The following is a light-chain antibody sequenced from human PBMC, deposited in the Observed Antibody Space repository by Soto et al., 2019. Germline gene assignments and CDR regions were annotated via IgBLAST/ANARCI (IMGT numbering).Light chain of an antibody. Sequence: DIQMTQSPSSLSASVGDRVTITWGASQTISNSLNWYQQRPGKAPNLLIYGTSTLQGGVPSRFSGSGSGTDFTLTISSLQPEDSATYFCQESHTFLWGTFGQGTKVDIK. J-gene: IGKJ1*01. CDR2: GTS. CDR3: QESHTFLWGT. V-gene: IGKV1-39*01. CDR1: QTISNS.